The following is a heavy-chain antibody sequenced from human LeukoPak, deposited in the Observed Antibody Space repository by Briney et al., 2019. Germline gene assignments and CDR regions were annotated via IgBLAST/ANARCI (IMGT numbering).Heavy chain of an antibody. CDR3: ARYRGYSSGWSNPDFDY. CDR1: GYTFTRYG. Sequence: ASVKVSCKASGYTFTRYGSSWVRQAPGQGLGWVGWISAYKGNTNYAQNLQGRVTMTTDTSTSTAYMELRSLRSDDTAVYYCARYRGYSSGWSNPDFDYWGQGTLVTVSS. V-gene: IGHV1-18*01. D-gene: IGHD6-19*01. J-gene: IGHJ4*02. CDR2: ISAYKGNT.